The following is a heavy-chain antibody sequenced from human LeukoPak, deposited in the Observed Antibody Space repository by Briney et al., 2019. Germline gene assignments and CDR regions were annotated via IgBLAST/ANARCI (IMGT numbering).Heavy chain of an antibody. V-gene: IGHV4-31*03. J-gene: IGHJ3*02. Sequence: SETLSLTCTVSGGSISSGGYYWSWIRQHPGKGLEWIGYIYYSGSTYYNPSLKSRVTISVDTSKNQFSLKLSSVTAADTAVYYCARDYGGNGDDAFDIWGQGTMVTVSS. D-gene: IGHD4-23*01. CDR1: GGSISSGGYY. CDR2: IYYSGST. CDR3: ARDYGGNGDDAFDI.